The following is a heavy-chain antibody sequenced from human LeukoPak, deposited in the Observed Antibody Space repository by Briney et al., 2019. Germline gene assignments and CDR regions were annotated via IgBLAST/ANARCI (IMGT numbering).Heavy chain of an antibody. D-gene: IGHD6-19*01. J-gene: IGHJ4*02. CDR3: ARARGSGWPGDY. CDR1: GGSISSYY. V-gene: IGHV4-59*01. CDR2: IYYSGST. Sequence: PSETLSLTCTVSGGSISSYYWSWIRQPPGKGLEWIGYIYYSGSTNYNPSLKSRVTISVDTSKNQFSLKLSSVTAADTAVYYCARARGSGWPGDYWGQGTLVTVSS.